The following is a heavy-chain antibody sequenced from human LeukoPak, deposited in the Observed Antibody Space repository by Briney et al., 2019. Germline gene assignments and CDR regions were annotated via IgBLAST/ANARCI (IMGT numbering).Heavy chain of an antibody. CDR2: INPNRGGT. D-gene: IGHD3-22*01. V-gene: IGHV1-2*02. J-gene: IGHJ3*02. CDR3: ARVSITMIVVPYDAFDI. Sequence: ASVKVSCKASGYTFTGYYMHWVRQAPGQGLEWMGWINPNRGGTNYAQKFQGRVTMTRDTSISTAYMELTRLRSDDTAVYYCARVSITMIVVPYDAFDIWGQGTMVTVSS. CDR1: GYTFTGYY.